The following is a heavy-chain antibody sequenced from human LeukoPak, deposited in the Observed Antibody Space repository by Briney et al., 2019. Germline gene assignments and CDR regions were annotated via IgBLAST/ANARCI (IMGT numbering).Heavy chain of an antibody. CDR3: ARTSGYSIFDY. J-gene: IGHJ4*02. V-gene: IGHV4-39*01. CDR1: SGSISSNSYY. Sequence: SETLSLTCTVSSGSISSNSYYWGWIRQPPGKGLEWIGNIYYSGSTYYNPSLKSRVTISVDTSKNQFSLKLSSVTAADTAVYYCARTSGYSIFDYWGQGTLVTVSS. D-gene: IGHD3-3*01. CDR2: IYYSGST.